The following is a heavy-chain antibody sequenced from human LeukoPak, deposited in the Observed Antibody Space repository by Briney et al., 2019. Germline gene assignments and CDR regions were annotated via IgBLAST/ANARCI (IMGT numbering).Heavy chain of an antibody. V-gene: IGHV3-23*01. CDR1: GFTFRNYA. Sequence: TGGSLRLSCAASGFTFRNYAISWVRQAPGKGLEWVLAISAAGGSTYYADSVKGRFTFSRDNAKNTLYMQMNSLRAEGTAVYYCARDRSGGIYATFEYWGQGTLVTVSS. J-gene: IGHJ4*02. D-gene: IGHD1-26*01. CDR2: ISAAGGST. CDR3: ARDRSGGIYATFEY.